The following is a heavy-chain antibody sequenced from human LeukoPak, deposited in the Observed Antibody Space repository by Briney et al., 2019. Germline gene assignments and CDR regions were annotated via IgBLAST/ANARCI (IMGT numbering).Heavy chain of an antibody. Sequence: GGSLRLSCGAYGFTFSSYAMTWVRQAPGKGLEWVSSISGSGDNMDYADSVKGRFTISRDNSENTLYLQMNSLRGEDTAVYYCARDGYSGSYYRLYYFFMDVWGKGTTVTVSS. CDR3: ARDGYSGSYYRLYYFFMDV. V-gene: IGHV3-23*01. D-gene: IGHD1-26*01. CDR2: ISGSGDNM. J-gene: IGHJ6*03. CDR1: GFTFSSYA.